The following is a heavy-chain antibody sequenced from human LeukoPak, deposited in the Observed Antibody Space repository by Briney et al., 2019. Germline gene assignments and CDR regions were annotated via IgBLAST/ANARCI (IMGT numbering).Heavy chain of an antibody. V-gene: IGHV4-59*01. CDR2: IYYSGST. CDR3: ARAAYYYDISGFRDAFDM. CDR1: GGSISSYY. J-gene: IGHJ3*02. Sequence: PSQTLSLTCTVSGGSISSYYWNWIRQPPGKGLEWIGYIYYSGSTNYNPSLKSRVTISVDTSKNQFSLKLSSVTAADTAVYYCARAAYYYDISGFRDAFDMWGQGTMVTVSS. D-gene: IGHD3-22*01.